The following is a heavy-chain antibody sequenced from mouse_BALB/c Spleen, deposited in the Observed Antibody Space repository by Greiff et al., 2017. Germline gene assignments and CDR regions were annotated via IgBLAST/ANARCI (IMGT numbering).Heavy chain of an antibody. CDR2: ILPGSGST. J-gene: IGHJ4*01. V-gene: IGHV1-9*01. Sequence: VQLKESGAELMKPGASVKISCKATGYTFSSYWIEWVKQRPGHGLEWIGEILPGSGSTNYNEKFKGKATFTADTSSNTAYMQLSSLTSEDSAVYYCARGAARALHAMDYWGQGTSVTVSS. CDR1: GYTFSSYW. CDR3: ARGAARALHAMDY. D-gene: IGHD3-1*01.